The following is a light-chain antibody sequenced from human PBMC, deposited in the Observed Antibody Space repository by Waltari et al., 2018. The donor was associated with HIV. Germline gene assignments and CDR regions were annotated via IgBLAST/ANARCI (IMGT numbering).Light chain of an antibody. CDR1: SSDVGIYNL. Sequence: QSALTPPASVSGSPGHSITISCTGTSSDVGIYNLVPWYQQYPGKAPKLMIYEGSKRPSGVSNRFSGSKSGNTASLTISGLQTEDEADYYCCSYAGSFVVFGGGTKLTVL. CDR2: EGS. J-gene: IGLJ2*01. CDR3: CSYAGSFVV. V-gene: IGLV2-23*01.